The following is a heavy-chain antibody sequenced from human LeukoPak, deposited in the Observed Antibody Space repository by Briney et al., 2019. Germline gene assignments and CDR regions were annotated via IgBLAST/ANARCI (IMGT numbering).Heavy chain of an antibody. D-gene: IGHD3-3*01. V-gene: IGHV3-23*01. Sequence: GGSLRLSCAASGFTFSSYAMSWVRQAPGKGLEWVSAISGSGGSTYYADSVKGRFTISRDNSKNTLYLQMNSLRAEDTAAYYCATSSLWSGYYYYFDYWGQGTLVTVSS. CDR3: ATSSLWSGYYYYFDY. J-gene: IGHJ4*02. CDR1: GFTFSSYA. CDR2: ISGSGGST.